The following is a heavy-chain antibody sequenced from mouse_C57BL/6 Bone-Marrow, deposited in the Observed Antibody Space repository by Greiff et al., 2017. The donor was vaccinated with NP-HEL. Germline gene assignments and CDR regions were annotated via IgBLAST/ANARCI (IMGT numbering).Heavy chain of an antibody. V-gene: IGHV7-3*01. CDR1: GFTFTDYY. CDR3: ARSLYYSNYDFDY. J-gene: IGHJ2*01. D-gene: IGHD2-5*01. Sequence: EVKLVESGGGLVQPGGSLSLSCAASGFTFTDYYMSWVRQPPGKALEWLGFIRNKANGYTTEYSASVKGRFTISRDNSQSILYLQMNALRAEDSATYYCARSLYYSNYDFDYWGQGTTLTVSS. CDR2: IRNKANGYTT.